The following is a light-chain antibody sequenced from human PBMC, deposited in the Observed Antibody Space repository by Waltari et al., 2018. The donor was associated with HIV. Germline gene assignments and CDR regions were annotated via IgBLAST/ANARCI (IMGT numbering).Light chain of an antibody. CDR1: HIGMTT. CDR2: DDS. J-gene: IGLJ2*01. V-gene: IGLV3-21*03. CDR3: QVWEPTSDHVV. Sequence: SYVLTQETSASVAPGKTARHPCVGNHIGMTTVLWYQRTPGQAPVRVMYDDSNRPSGIPERFSGSNSGNTATLTINRVEVGDEADYYCQVWEPTSDHVVFGGGSRLIVL.